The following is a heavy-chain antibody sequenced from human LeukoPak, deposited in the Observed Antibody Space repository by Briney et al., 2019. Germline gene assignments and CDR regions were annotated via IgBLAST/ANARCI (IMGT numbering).Heavy chain of an antibody. Sequence: SETLSLTCTVSGDSISSYYWSWIRQPAGKGLEWIGRIYASGSTNYNPSLKSRVTMSVDTSKNLFSLKLTSVTAADTAVYYCARGSGYSYLSGYWGQGTLVTVSS. CDR2: IYASGST. V-gene: IGHV4-4*07. CDR1: GDSISSYY. J-gene: IGHJ4*02. CDR3: ARGSGYSYLSGY. D-gene: IGHD5-18*01.